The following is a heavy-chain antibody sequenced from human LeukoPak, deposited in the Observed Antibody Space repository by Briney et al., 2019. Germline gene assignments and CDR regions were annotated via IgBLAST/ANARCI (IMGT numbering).Heavy chain of an antibody. V-gene: IGHV1-2*02. Sequence: GSVKVSCKASGYTFTGYYMHWVRQAPGQGLEWMGWINPNSGGTNYAQKFQGRVTMTRDTSISTAYMELSRLRSDDSAVYYCTRVSKGYCGGDCYSDYWGQGTLVTVSS. CDR1: GYTFTGYY. CDR2: INPNSGGT. CDR3: TRVSKGYCGGDCYSDY. D-gene: IGHD2-21*02. J-gene: IGHJ4*02.